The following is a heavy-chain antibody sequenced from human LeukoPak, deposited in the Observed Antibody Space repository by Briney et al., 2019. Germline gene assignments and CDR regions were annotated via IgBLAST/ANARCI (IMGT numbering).Heavy chain of an antibody. CDR2: IWYDGGKK. D-gene: IGHD3-3*01. CDR3: ARGYYDFWSGTADV. V-gene: IGHV3-33*01. J-gene: IGHJ6*02. Sequence: GGSLRLSCAASGFTFSNFGMHWVRQAPGKGLEWVAVIWYDGGKKYYGDSVKGRLTISRDNSKNTLYLQMNSLRAEDTAVYYCARGYYDFWSGTADVWGQGTTVTVSS. CDR1: GFTFSNFG.